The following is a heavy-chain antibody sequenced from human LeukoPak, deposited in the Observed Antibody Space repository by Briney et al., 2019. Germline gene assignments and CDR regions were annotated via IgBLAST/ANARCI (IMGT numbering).Heavy chain of an antibody. J-gene: IGHJ4*02. CDR1: GFTFRSYA. CDR2: IKEDGSET. CDR3: ARDPYVSNFDY. Sequence: PGGSLRLSCAASGFTFRSYAMSWVRQAPGKGPEWMGNIKEDGSETYYVDSVKGRFTISRDNAQNSLYLHMHSLRVEDTAVYYCARDPYVSNFDYWGQGTLVTVSS. D-gene: IGHD3-10*02. V-gene: IGHV3-7*03.